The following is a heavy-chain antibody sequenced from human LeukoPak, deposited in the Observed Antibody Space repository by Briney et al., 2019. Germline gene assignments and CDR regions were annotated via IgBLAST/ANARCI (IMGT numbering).Heavy chain of an antibody. CDR1: GYTFTSYY. V-gene: IGHV1-46*01. CDR2: INPSGGST. J-gene: IGHJ4*02. Sequence: ASVKVSCKASGYTFTSYYMHWVRQAPGKGLEWMGIINPSGGSTSYAQKFQGRFTMTRDTSTSTVYMELSSLRSEDTAVYYCARDTPGPAAAGEQWLVPGDYWGQGTLVTVSS. D-gene: IGHD6-19*01. CDR3: ARDTPGPAAAGEQWLVPGDY.